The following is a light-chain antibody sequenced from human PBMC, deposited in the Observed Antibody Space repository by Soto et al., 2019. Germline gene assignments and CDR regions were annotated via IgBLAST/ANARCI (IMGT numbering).Light chain of an antibody. J-gene: IGKJ4*01. Sequence: DIQMTQSPSSLSASVGDRVTITCLASQSISTYLHWYQQKPGKAPNLLIYAASTLQSGVPSRFSGSGSGTDFTLTISSLQPEDFATYFCQHGYSTPLTLGGGTKVDIK. CDR1: QSISTY. CDR3: QHGYSTPLT. CDR2: AAS. V-gene: IGKV1-39*01.